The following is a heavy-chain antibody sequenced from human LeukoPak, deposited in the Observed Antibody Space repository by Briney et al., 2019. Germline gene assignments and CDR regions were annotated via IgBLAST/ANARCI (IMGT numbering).Heavy chain of an antibody. CDR2: IYYSGST. D-gene: IGHD2-15*01. CDR1: GGSISSYY. CDR3: ARGELVGYCSGGSCYSAINWFDP. Sequence: SETLSLTCTVSGGSISSYYWSWIRQPPGKGLEWIGYIYYSGSTNYNPSLKSRVTISVDTSKNQFSLKLSSVTAADTAVYYCARGELVGYCSGGSCYSAINWFDPWGQGTLVTVSS. V-gene: IGHV4-59*01. J-gene: IGHJ5*02.